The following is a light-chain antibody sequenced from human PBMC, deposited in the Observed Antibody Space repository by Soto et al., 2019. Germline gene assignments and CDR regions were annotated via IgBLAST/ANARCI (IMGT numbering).Light chain of an antibody. V-gene: IGKV1-17*03. Sequence: VGDRVTITCRASQDISNFLVWFQQRPGKVPKRLMYSANRLESGVPSRFSGSGSGTEFTLTISSLQPEDFAVYYCQQDYNLPFTFGQGTRLEIK. CDR3: QQDYNLPFT. J-gene: IGKJ5*01. CDR1: QDISNF. CDR2: SAN.